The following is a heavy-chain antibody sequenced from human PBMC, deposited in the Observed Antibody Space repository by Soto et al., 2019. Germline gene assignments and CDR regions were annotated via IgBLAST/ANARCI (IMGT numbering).Heavy chain of an antibody. CDR2: IYYSGST. V-gene: IGHV4-39*01. J-gene: IGHJ4*02. Sequence: QLQLQESGPGLVKPSETLSLTCTVSGGSISSSSYYWGWIRQPPGKGLEWIGSIYYSGSTYYNPSLKSRVNISVDTSKNQFSLKLSSVTAADTAVYYCARSGVLRFLECRYWGQGTLITVSS. CDR3: ARSGVLRFLECRY. CDR1: GGSISSSSYY. D-gene: IGHD3-3*01.